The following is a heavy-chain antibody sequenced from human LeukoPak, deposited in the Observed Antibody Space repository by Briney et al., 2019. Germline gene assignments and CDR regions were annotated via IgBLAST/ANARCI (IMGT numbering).Heavy chain of an antibody. D-gene: IGHD6-25*01. J-gene: IGHJ3*02. CDR3: ARFTARSLIDAFDI. Sequence: SETLSLTCTVSGGSISSYYWSWIRQPPGKGLEWIGYIYYSGSTNYNPSLKSRVTISVDTSKNQFSLKLSSVTAADTAVYYCARFTARSLIDAFDIWGQGTMVTVSS. V-gene: IGHV4-59*01. CDR1: GGSISSYY. CDR2: IYYSGST.